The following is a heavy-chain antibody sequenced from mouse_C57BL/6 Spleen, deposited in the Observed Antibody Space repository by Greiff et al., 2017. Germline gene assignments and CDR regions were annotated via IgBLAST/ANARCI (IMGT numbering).Heavy chain of an antibody. V-gene: IGHV1-80*01. J-gene: IGHJ4*01. CDR1: GYAFSSYW. Sequence: QVQLKQPGAELVKPGASVKISCKASGYAFSSYWMNWVKQRPGKGLEWIGQIYPGDGDTNYNGKFKGKATLTADKSSSTAYMQLSSLTSEDSAVYFCARSLFITTVVARNAMDYWGQGTSVTVSS. CDR2: IYPGDGDT. CDR3: ARSLFITTVVARNAMDY. D-gene: IGHD1-1*01.